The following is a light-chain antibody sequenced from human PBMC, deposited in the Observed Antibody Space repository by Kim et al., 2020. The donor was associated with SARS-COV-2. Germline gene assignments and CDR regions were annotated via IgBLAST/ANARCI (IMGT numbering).Light chain of an antibody. V-gene: IGKV3-15*01. Sequence: EIVMTQSPATLSVSPGERVTLSCKSSQSVGYNLAWYQQRPAQAPRLLIYSATTRVTGIPVRFSGRGFGTEFTLTISSLQSEDFVVYYCHQYNQWPPTFVQGTKLEIK. CDR2: SAT. CDR1: QSVGYN. CDR3: HQYNQWPPT. J-gene: IGKJ2*01.